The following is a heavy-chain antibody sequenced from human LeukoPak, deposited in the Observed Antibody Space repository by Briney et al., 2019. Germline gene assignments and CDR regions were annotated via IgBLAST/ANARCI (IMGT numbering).Heavy chain of an antibody. D-gene: IGHD2-15*01. CDR3: ARGSLVVAAVDP. V-gene: IGHV4-59*01. Sequence: SETLSLTCTVSGGSISSYYWSWIRQPPGKGLEWIGYIYYSGSTNYNPSLKSRVTISVDTSKNQFSLKLSSVTAADTAVYYCARGSLVVAAVDPWGQGTLVTVSS. J-gene: IGHJ5*02. CDR1: GGSISSYY. CDR2: IYYSGST.